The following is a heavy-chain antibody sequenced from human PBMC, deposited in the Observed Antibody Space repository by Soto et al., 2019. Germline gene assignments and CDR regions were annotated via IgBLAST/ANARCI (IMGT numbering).Heavy chain of an antibody. V-gene: IGHV3-64*01. D-gene: IGHD3-10*01. J-gene: IGHJ4*02. CDR3: VRRVSGTYDY. Sequence: EVQLAESGGGMVQPGGSLRLSCVASGFTCSSYDMHWVRQAPGKGLDYVSSISSNGGTTYYGNSVKGRFTISRDNSKNTLYLQMGSLRAEDMAVYYCVRRVSGTYDYWGQGTLVTVSS. CDR2: ISSNGGTT. CDR1: GFTCSSYD.